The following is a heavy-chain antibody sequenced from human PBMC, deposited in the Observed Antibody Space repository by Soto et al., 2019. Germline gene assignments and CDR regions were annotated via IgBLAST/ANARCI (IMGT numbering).Heavy chain of an antibody. Sequence: SGPTLVNPTETLTLTCTGSGFSLSNARMGVRWIRQPPGKALEWLAHIFSNDANSDSTSLKSRLTTATDTSKSQEVLTRTNMDPGDTATDYCARIMLLAFGELTYYFDYWGQGTLVTVAS. CDR2: IFSNDAN. D-gene: IGHD3-10*01. CDR3: ARIMLLAFGELTYYFDY. CDR1: GFSLSNARMG. J-gene: IGHJ4*02. V-gene: IGHV2-26*01.